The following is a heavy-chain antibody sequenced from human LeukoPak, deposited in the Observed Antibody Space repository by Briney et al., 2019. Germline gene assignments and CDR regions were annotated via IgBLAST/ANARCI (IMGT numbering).Heavy chain of an antibody. Sequence: PSETLSLTCAVYVGSFSDHYWNWIRQPPGKGLEWIGEINHSGSTNYNPSLKSRVTISVDTSKNQFSLKLSSVTAADTAVYYCARRFVGATRLDYWGQGTLVTVSS. CDR2: INHSGST. J-gene: IGHJ4*02. CDR3: ARRFVGATRLDY. D-gene: IGHD1-26*01. V-gene: IGHV4-34*01. CDR1: VGSFSDHY.